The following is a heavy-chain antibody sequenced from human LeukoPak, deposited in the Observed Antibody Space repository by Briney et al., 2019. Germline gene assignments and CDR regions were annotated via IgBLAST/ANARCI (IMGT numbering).Heavy chain of an antibody. J-gene: IGHJ4*02. CDR2: IDSGGGA. CDR3: ARDQNY. V-gene: IGHV3-66*01. Sequence: GGSLRLSCAASGFTFSSYWMYWVRQAPGKGLEWVSLIDSGGGAHYADSVKGRFTISRDNSQNTLYLQMNSLRAEDTAVYYCARDQNYWGQGTLVTVSS. CDR1: GFTFSSYW.